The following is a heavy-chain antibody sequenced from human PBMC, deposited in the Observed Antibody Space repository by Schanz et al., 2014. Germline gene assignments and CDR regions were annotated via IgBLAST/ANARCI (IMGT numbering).Heavy chain of an antibody. V-gene: IGHV1-69*04. D-gene: IGHD2-21*01. CDR2: IIPVLNIA. CDR3: ARGRGCYDY. Sequence: QVQLVQSWAEVKGPGASVKVSCKASGYSFTPFPINWVRQAPGQGLEWMGKIIPVLNIATYAQRFQGRVSITADTSTNTAYMELSSLTAEDTAVHYCARGRGCYDYWGQGTLVTVSS. J-gene: IGHJ4*02. CDR1: GYSFTPFP.